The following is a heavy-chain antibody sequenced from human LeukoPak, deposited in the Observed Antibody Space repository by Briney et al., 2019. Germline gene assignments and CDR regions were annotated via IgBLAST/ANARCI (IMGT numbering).Heavy chain of an antibody. Sequence: ASVKVSCKASGYTFTSYGISWVRQAPGQGLEWMGWISAYNGNTNYAQKLQGRVTMTTDTSTSTAYMELRSLRSDDTAVYYCARVAYDFWSGVSGYGMDVWGQGTTVTVS. D-gene: IGHD3-3*01. CDR3: ARVAYDFWSGVSGYGMDV. V-gene: IGHV1-18*01. CDR1: GYTFTSYG. CDR2: ISAYNGNT. J-gene: IGHJ6*02.